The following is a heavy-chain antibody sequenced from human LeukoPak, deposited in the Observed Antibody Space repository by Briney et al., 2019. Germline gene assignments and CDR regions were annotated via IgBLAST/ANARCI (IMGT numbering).Heavy chain of an antibody. CDR2: ISGSGGST. Sequence: GGSLRLSCAASGFTFSSYAMSWVRQAPGKGLEWVSAISGSGGSTYYADSVKGRFTISRDNSKNTLYLQMNSLRAEDTAVYYCARLTRSGYDSYWGQGTLVTVSS. D-gene: IGHD5-12*01. J-gene: IGHJ4*02. CDR3: ARLTRSGYDSY. V-gene: IGHV3-23*01. CDR1: GFTFSSYA.